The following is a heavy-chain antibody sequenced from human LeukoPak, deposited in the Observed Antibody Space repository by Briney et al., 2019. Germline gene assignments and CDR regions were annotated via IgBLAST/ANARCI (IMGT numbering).Heavy chain of an antibody. CDR1: DGSISSYY. V-gene: IGHV4-59*08. Sequence: SETLSLTCIVADGSISSYYWSWIRQPPGKGLEWIGYIYYSGSTNYNPSLKSRVTISVDTSKNQFSLKLSSVTAADMAVYYCARHPPRYFDLWGRGTLVTVSS. CDR2: IYYSGST. J-gene: IGHJ2*01. CDR3: ARHPPRYFDL.